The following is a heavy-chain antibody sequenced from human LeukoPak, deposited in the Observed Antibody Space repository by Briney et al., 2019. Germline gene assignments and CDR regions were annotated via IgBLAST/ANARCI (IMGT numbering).Heavy chain of an antibody. CDR3: AKGGPPWRRLRLGELFGNYWYFDL. CDR2: ISYDGSNK. D-gene: IGHD3-16*01. J-gene: IGHJ2*01. Sequence: GGSLRLSCAASGFTFSNYGMHWVRQAPGKGLEWVAVISYDGSNKCYADSVKGRFTISRDNSKNTLYLQMNSLRAEDTAVYYCAKGGPPWRRLRLGELFGNYWYFDLWGRGTLVTVSS. CDR1: GFTFSNYG. V-gene: IGHV3-30*18.